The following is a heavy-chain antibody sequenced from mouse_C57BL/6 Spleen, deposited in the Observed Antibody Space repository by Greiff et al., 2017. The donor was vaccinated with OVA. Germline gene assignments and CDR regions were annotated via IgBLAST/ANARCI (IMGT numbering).Heavy chain of an antibody. CDR3: ARSSGTGDY. V-gene: IGHV1-64*01. J-gene: IGHJ2*01. Sequence: QVQLKQSGAELVKPGASVKLSCKASGYTFTSYWMHWVKQRPGQGLEWIGMIHPNSGSTNYNEKFKSKATLTVDKSSSTAYMQLSSLTSEDSAVYYCARSSGTGDYWGQGTTLTVSS. CDR2: IHPNSGST. CDR1: GYTFTSYW. D-gene: IGHD4-1*01.